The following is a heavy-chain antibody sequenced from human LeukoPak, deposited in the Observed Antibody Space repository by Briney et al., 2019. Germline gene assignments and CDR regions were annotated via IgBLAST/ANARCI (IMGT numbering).Heavy chain of an antibody. Sequence: SETLSLTCAVYGGSFSGYYWSWIRQPPGKGLEWIGEINHSGSTNYNPSLKSRVTISVDTSKNQFSLKLSSVTAADTAVYYCARGYSSGWSRRSYYFDYWGQGTLVTVSS. V-gene: IGHV4-34*01. J-gene: IGHJ4*02. CDR3: ARGYSSGWSRRSYYFDY. CDR1: GGSFSGYY. CDR2: INHSGST. D-gene: IGHD6-19*01.